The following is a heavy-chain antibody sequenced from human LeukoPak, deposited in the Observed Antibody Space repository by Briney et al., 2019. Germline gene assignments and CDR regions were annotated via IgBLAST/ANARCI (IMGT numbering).Heavy chain of an antibody. D-gene: IGHD3-9*01. J-gene: IGHJ4*02. V-gene: IGHV3-23*01. CDR1: GFTFSSYA. CDR3: AKDLFDWLLFVVDY. Sequence: GGSLRLSCAASGFTFSSYAMSWVRQAPGKGLEWVSAISGSGGSTYYADSVKGRFTISRDNSKNTLYLQMNSPRAQDPAVYYCAKDLFDWLLFVVDYWGQGTLVTGSS. CDR2: ISGSGGST.